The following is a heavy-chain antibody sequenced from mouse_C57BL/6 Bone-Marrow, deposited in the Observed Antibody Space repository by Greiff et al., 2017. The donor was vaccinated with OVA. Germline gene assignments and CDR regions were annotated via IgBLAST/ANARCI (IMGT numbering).Heavy chain of an antibody. CDR2: ISNGGGST. CDR3: ARLDAMDY. Sequence: EVMLVESGGGLVQPGGSLKLSCAASGFTFSDFYMYWIRQTPEKRLEWVAYISNGGGSTYYPDTVKGRFTISRDNAKNTLYLQMSRLKSDDTAMYYCARLDAMDYWGQGTSVTVSS. CDR1: GFTFSDFY. V-gene: IGHV5-12*01. J-gene: IGHJ4*01.